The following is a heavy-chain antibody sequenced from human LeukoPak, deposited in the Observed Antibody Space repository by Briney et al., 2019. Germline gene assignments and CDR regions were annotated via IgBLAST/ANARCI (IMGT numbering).Heavy chain of an antibody. V-gene: IGHV5-51*01. CDR1: GCRFTSYW. D-gene: IGHD3-22*01. CDR3: ATRLVSSGQAFDY. CDR2: IYPGDSDT. J-gene: IGHJ4*02. Sequence: GESLKISCKGSGCRFTSYWIGWVRQMPGKGLEWMGIIYPGDSDTRYSPSFQGQVTISADKSISTAYLQWSSLKASDTAMYYCATRLVSSGQAFDYWGQGTLVTVSS.